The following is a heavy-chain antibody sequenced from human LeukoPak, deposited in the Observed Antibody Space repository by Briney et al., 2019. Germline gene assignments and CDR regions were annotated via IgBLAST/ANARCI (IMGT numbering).Heavy chain of an antibody. J-gene: IGHJ4*02. CDR2: IYPGDSDT. CDR1: AYMFANYW. Sequence: GESLKISCKGSAYMFANYWIGWVRQMPGKGLEWMGIIYPGDSDTRYSPSFQGQVTISADKSISIAYLQWSSLKASDTAMYYCARHQMASTTVTPFDYWGQGTLVTVSS. CDR3: ARHQMASTTVTPFDY. D-gene: IGHD4-17*01. V-gene: IGHV5-51*01.